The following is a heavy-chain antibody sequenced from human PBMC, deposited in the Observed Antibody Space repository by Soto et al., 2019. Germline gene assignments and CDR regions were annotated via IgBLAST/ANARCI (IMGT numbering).Heavy chain of an antibody. CDR2: VNPNGGNT. CDR3: ATDIGYCTGGSCTYDWYLDL. J-gene: IGHJ2*01. D-gene: IGHD2-15*01. Sequence: QVQLVQSGAEVKKPGASMKVSCKASGFTFTNSYVHWVRQAPGQGLEWMGIVNPNGGNTHYAQKFPGRVTMTRDPSTGTVNMALSSLRFEDTAVYYCATDIGYCTGGSCTYDWYLDLWGRGTPVSVSS. V-gene: IGHV1-46*01. CDR1: GFTFTNSY.